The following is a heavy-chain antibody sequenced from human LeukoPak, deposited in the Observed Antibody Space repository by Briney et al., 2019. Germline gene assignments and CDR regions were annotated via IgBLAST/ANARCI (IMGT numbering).Heavy chain of an antibody. V-gene: IGHV4-59*01. CDR3: ARDVRYYMDV. J-gene: IGHJ6*03. Sequence: PSETLSLTCTVSGGSISSYYWSWIRQPPGKGLEWIGYIYYSGSTNYNPSLKSRVTISADTSKNQFSLKLSSVTAADTAVYYCARDVRYYMDVWGKGTMVTVSS. CDR2: IYYSGST. CDR1: GGSISSYY.